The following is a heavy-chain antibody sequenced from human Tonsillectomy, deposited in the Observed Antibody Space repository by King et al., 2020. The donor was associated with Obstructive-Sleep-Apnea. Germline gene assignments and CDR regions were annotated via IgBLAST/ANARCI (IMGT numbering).Heavy chain of an antibody. V-gene: IGHV3-23*04. J-gene: IGHJ4*02. CDR3: AKARLGLLPLYFDY. D-gene: IGHD3-22*01. Sequence: VQLVESGGGLVQPGGSLRLSCAASGFTFSSYAMSMVRQAPGEGVEWGSAISGSGGITYYADSVKGRFTISRDNSKNTLYLQMNSLRAEDTAVYYCAKARLGLLPLYFDYWGQGTLVTVSS. CDR2: ISGSGGIT. CDR1: GFTFSSYA.